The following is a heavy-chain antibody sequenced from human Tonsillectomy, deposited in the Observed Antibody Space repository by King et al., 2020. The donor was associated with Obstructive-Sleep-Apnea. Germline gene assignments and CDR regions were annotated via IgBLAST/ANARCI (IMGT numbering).Heavy chain of an antibody. D-gene: IGHD3-22*01. CDR1: GFTFSNYV. J-gene: IGHJ4*02. CDR3: AGRYYDSAGYYYGFDH. Sequence: VQLLESGGGLVQPGGSLRLSCAASGFTFSNYVMSWVRQAPGKGLEWVSSISGSAGSPYYADSLKGRFTISRDNSNNTLYLQMNSLRAEDTAVFYCAGRYYDSAGYYYGFDHWGQGTLVTVSS. V-gene: IGHV3-23*01. CDR2: ISGSAGSP.